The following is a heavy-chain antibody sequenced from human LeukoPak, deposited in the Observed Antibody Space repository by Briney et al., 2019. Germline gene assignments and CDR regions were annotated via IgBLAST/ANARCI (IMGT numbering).Heavy chain of an antibody. J-gene: IGHJ5*02. V-gene: IGHV3-23*01. Sequence: GGSLRLSCAASGFTFSSYAMSWVRQAQGKGLEWVSAISGSGGSTYYADSVKGRFTISRDNSKNTLYLQMNSPRAEDTAVYYCAKDGGYSYGYGNWFDPWGQGTLVTVSS. D-gene: IGHD5-18*01. CDR2: ISGSGGST. CDR1: GFTFSSYA. CDR3: AKDGGYSYGYGNWFDP.